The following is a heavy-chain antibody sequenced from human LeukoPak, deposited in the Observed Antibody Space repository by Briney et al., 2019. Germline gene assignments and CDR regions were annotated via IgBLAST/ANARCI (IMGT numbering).Heavy chain of an antibody. CDR2: ISSSSSTI. J-gene: IGHJ4*02. CDR3: ARDQGPTYYDFWSGYQNYFDY. Sequence: GGSLRLSCAASGFTFSDYYMSWIRQAPGKGLEWVSYISSSSSTIYYADSVKGRFTISRDNAKNSLYLQMNSLRAEDTAVYYCARDQGPTYYDFWSGYQNYFDYWGQGTLVTVSS. V-gene: IGHV3-11*01. D-gene: IGHD3-3*01. CDR1: GFTFSDYY.